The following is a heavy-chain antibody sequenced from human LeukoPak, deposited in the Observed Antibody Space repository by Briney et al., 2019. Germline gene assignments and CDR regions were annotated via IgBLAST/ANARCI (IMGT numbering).Heavy chain of an antibody. CDR3: ARVPAYGNYRRAFDI. J-gene: IGHJ3*02. CDR2: IRYDGSNK. CDR1: GFTFSSYG. Sequence: GGSLRLSCAASGFTFSSYGMHWVRQAPGKGLEWVAFIRYDGSNKYYADSVKGRFTISRDNTRNTVYLQMNSLRAEDTAMYYCARVPAYGNYRRAFDIWGQGAMVIVSS. V-gene: IGHV3-30*02. D-gene: IGHD4-11*01.